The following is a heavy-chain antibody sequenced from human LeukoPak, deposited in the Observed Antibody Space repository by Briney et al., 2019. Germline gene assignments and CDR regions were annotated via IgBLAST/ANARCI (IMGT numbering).Heavy chain of an antibody. Sequence: GGSLRLSCAASGFTFSSYSMNWVRQAPGKGLEGVSSISSSSSYIYYADSVKGRFTISRDNAKNSLYLQMNSLRAEDTAVYYCASWGVPAAPQDDAFDIWGQGTMVTVSS. V-gene: IGHV3-21*01. D-gene: IGHD2-2*01. CDR3: ASWGVPAAPQDDAFDI. J-gene: IGHJ3*02. CDR1: GFTFSSYS. CDR2: ISSSSSYI.